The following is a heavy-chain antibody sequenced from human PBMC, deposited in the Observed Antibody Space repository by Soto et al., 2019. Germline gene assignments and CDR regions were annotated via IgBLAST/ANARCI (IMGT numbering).Heavy chain of an antibody. J-gene: IGHJ4*02. CDR2: IYHMGNT. V-gene: IGHV4-4*02. D-gene: IGHD5-12*01. CDR3: VRHAQWIIRAY. CDR1: GDSLSSSNW. Sequence: GTLSLTCNVSGDSLSSSNWWRWVRQPPGKGLEWIGEIYHMGNTYYNPSLKSRVTTSVDTSKNQFSLKLSSVTAADTAVYYCVRHAQWIIRAYWGQGSLVTVSS.